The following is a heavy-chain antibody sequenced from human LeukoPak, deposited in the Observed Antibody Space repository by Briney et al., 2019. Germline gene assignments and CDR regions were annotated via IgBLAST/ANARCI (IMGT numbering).Heavy chain of an antibody. V-gene: IGHV3-21*04. D-gene: IGHD5-18*01. CDR3: AKRPKLWLYYFDY. J-gene: IGHJ4*02. Sequence: GGSLRLSCAASGFTFSTYNMNWVRQAPGKGLEWVSSISSNSDYIYYADSLKGRFTISRDNSKNTLYLQMNSLRAEDTAVYYCAKRPKLWLYYFDYWGQGTLVTVSS. CDR2: ISSNSDYI. CDR1: GFTFSTYN.